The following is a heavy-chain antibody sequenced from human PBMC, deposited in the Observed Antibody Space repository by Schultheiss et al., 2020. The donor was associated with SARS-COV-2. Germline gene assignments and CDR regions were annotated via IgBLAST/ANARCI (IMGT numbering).Heavy chain of an antibody. V-gene: IGHV3-23*01. D-gene: IGHD3-10*01. CDR2: ISGSGDST. J-gene: IGHJ4*02. CDR1: GFTFSSYA. CDR3: AKYRGYGSGPNFDY. Sequence: GGSLRLSCAASGFTFSSYAMSWVRQAPGKGLEWVSAISGSGDSTYYADSVKGRFTISRDNSKNTLYLQMNSLRAEDTAVYYCAKYRGYGSGPNFDYWGQGTLVTVSS.